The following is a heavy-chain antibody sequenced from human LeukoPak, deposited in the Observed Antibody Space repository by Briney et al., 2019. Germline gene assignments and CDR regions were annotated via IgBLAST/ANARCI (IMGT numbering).Heavy chain of an antibody. CDR1: GFTFSSYA. Sequence: GGSLRLSCAASGFTFSSYAMSWVRQPPGKGLEWGSAISGSGGSTYYADSVKGRFTISRDNAKNTLYLQMNSLRAEDTAVYYCAKEPPRSTVFHYWGQGTLVTVSS. CDR3: AKEPPRSTVFHY. CDR2: ISGSGGST. V-gene: IGHV3-23*01. J-gene: IGHJ4*02. D-gene: IGHD4-17*01.